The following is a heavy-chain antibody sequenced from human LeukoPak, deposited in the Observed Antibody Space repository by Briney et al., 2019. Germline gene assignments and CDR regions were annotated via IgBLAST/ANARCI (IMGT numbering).Heavy chain of an antibody. CDR2: IYYSGST. CDR1: GGSISSYY. J-gene: IGHJ4*02. D-gene: IGHD6-13*01. CDR3: ARAHSSSWYMDY. Sequence: PSDTLSLTCSVSGGSISSYYWSWIRQPPGKGLEWIGYIYYSGSTNYTSSLKSRVTISVDTSETQLSLKLSSVTAADTAVYYCARAHSSSWYMDYWGQGTLVT. V-gene: IGHV4-59*07.